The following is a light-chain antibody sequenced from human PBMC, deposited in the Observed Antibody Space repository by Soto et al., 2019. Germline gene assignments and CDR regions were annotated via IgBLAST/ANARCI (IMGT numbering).Light chain of an antibody. J-gene: IGKJ4*01. Sequence: IELTQSPGTLSLSPWERGSLYCRASQSVSSSYLAWYQQKPGQAPRLLIYGASSRATGIPDRFSGSGSGTDFTLTISRLEPEDFAVYYCQQYGSSRALTSAGRTKVDI. CDR3: QQYGSSRALT. CDR2: GAS. V-gene: IGKV3-20*01. CDR1: QSVSSSY.